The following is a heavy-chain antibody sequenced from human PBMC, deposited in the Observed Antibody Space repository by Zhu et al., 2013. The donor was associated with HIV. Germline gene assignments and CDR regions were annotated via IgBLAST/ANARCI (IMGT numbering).Heavy chain of an antibody. J-gene: IGHJ6*03. CDR2: INPKNGDT. Sequence: QSGTEVKRPGASVKLSYYIHWVRQAPGKGIEWMGWINPKNGDTKLAQTFRGRIFLTRDTSINTIYMELRSLTSDDTAVYYCARDPSTRYYTDVWGKGTTVIVSS. CDR1: Y. V-gene: IGHV1-2*02. CDR3: ARDPSTRYYTDV.